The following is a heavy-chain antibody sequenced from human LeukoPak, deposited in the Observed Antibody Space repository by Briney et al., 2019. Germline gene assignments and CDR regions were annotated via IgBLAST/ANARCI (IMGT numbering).Heavy chain of an antibody. Sequence: SETLSLTCTVSGGSICSSSYYWGWIREPPGKGREWIGSIYYSGSTYYNPSLKSRVTISVDTSKNQFSLKLSSVTAADTAVYYCARDMRGEYCSGGSCYSTYYYYMDVWGKGTTVTISS. CDR3: ARDMRGEYCSGGSCYSTYYYYMDV. J-gene: IGHJ6*03. CDR1: GGSICSSSYY. CDR2: IYYSGST. V-gene: IGHV4-39*07. D-gene: IGHD2-15*01.